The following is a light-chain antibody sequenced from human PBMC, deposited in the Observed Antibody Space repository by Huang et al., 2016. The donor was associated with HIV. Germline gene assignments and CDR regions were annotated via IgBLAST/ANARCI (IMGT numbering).Light chain of an antibody. CDR3: QQYNNWPPYT. CDR2: GAS. J-gene: IGKJ2*01. V-gene: IGKV3-15*01. CDR1: QSVSSN. Sequence: EIMMKQSPATLSVSPGDSATLSCRASQSVSSNLAWYQQRPGQAPRLLLYGASTRATGIPARFSGSGSGTEFTLTISGLQSEDFAVYYCQQYNNWPPYTFGQGTKLEIK.